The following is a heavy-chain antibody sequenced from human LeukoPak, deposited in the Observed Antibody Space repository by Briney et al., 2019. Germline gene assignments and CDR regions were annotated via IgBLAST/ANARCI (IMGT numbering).Heavy chain of an antibody. J-gene: IGHJ4*02. Sequence: GGSLRLSCSASGFTFSSYEMNWVRQAPGKGLEWVSYISSSGSTKYYADSVKGRFTISRDNAKNSLYLQMISLRAEDTAVYYCARDGRFNYNNGWYFDYWGQGTLVTVSS. V-gene: IGHV3-48*03. CDR3: ARDGRFNYNNGWYFDY. CDR2: ISSSGSTK. CDR1: GFTFSSYE. D-gene: IGHD2-8*01.